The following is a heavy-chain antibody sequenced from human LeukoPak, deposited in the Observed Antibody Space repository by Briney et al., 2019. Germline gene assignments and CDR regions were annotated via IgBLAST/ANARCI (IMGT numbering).Heavy chain of an antibody. V-gene: IGHV1-69*13. CDR3: ARVGYCSGSICYGAVDD. Sequence: SVKVSCKASGGTFSSFALSWVRQAPGQGLEWMGGIIPIIGTPNYAQKFQGRVTISADESTSTAYMELSSLRSEDTAVYYCARVGYCSGSICYGAVDDWGQGTPVTVSS. D-gene: IGHD2-15*01. J-gene: IGHJ4*02. CDR2: IIPIIGTP. CDR1: GGTFSSFA.